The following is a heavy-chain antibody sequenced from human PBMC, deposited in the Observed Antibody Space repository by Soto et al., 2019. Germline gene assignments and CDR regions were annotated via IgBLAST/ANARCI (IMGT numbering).Heavy chain of an antibody. D-gene: IGHD7-27*01. V-gene: IGHV4-34*01. CDR1: GGSFSGYY. CDR2: INHSGST. J-gene: IGHJ4*02. Sequence: QVQLQQWGAGLLKPSETLSLTCAVYGGSFSGYYWSWIRQPPGKGLEWIGEINHSGSTNYNPSLKSRVTISVDTSKNQLSLKLSSVTAADTAVYYCVRGLANWGSNNWGQGTLVTVSS. CDR3: VRGLANWGSNN.